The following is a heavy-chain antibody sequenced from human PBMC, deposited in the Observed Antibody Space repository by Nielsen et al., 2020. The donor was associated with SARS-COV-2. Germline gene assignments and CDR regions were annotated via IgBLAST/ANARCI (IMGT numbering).Heavy chain of an antibody. CDR1: GGSISSSCYF. Sequence: SETLSLTCTVSGGSISSSCYFWGWLRQPPGKGLEWIGSIYYSGSTYYNPSLKIRVTISVDTSKNQFSLKLSSVTAADTAVYYCARNLFGELFPYYYYYYGMDVWGQGTTVTVSS. J-gene: IGHJ6*02. CDR2: IYYSGST. CDR3: ARNLFGELFPYYYYYYGMDV. D-gene: IGHD3-10*02. V-gene: IGHV4-39*01.